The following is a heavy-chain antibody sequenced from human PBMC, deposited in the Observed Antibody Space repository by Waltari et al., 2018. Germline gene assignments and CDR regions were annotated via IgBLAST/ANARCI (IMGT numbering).Heavy chain of an antibody. V-gene: IGHV3-23*01. CDR2: ISAIGDST. CDR3: AKNTDRSTTTRASFDY. CDR1: GFTFSSYA. D-gene: IGHD2-2*01. J-gene: IGHJ4*02. Sequence: EVQLLGSGGDLVQPGGSLRLSCAASGFTFSSYAMSWVRQAQGKGLEWVSTISAIGDSTYDADSVKGRFTISSDNSKNTLYLGMNSLRAEDTALYYCAKNTDRSTTTRASFDYWGQGTLVTVSS.